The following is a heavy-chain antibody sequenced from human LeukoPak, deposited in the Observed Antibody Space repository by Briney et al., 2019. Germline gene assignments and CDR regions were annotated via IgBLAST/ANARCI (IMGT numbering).Heavy chain of an antibody. V-gene: IGHV5-51*01. J-gene: IGHJ4*02. CDR3: ARRGCNGGSCYAY. D-gene: IGHD2-15*01. CDR1: GYSFSNHW. CDR2: IYPGDSDT. Sequence: GESLEISFQGSGYSFSNHWIGWVRQMPGKGLEWMGIIYPGDSDTRYSPSFQGQVTISADKSISTAYLQWSSLGASDTAMYYCARRGCNGGSCYAYWGQGTLVTVSS.